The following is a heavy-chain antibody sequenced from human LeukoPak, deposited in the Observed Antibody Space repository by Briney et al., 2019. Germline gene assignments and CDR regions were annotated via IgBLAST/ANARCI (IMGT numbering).Heavy chain of an antibody. Sequence: LGASVKVSCTASGYTFTGYYMHWVRQAPGQGLEWMGWINPNSGGTNYAQKFQGRVTMTRDTSISTAYMELSRLRSDDTAVYYCARGIQLWLRGNWFDPWGQGTLSPSPQ. V-gene: IGHV1-2*03. CDR2: INPNSGGT. CDR1: GYTFTGYY. J-gene: IGHJ5*02. D-gene: IGHD5-18*01. CDR3: ARGIQLWLRGNWFDP.